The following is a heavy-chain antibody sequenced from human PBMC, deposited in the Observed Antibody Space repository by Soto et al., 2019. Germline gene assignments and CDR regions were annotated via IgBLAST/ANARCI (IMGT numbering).Heavy chain of an antibody. D-gene: IGHD6-13*01. CDR1: GGSISSGGYY. CDR3: ARVAAAAGTVYYYGMDV. V-gene: IGHV4-31*03. Sequence: QVQLPESGPGLVKPSQTLSLTCTVSGGSISSGGYYWSWIRQHPGKGLAWIGYIYYSWSTYYNPSLKSRVTISVDTSKNQFSLKLSSVTAADTAVYYCARVAAAAGTVYYYGMDVWGQGTTVTVSS. J-gene: IGHJ6*02. CDR2: IYYSWST.